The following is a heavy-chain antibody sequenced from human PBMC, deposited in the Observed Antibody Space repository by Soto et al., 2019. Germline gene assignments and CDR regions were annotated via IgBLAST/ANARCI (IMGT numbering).Heavy chain of an antibody. J-gene: IGHJ4*02. D-gene: IGHD3-22*01. CDR1: GFAVSNNY. CDR3: ARAGSPFDSDSSGYWGFDH. Sequence: GGSLRLSCVASGFAVSNNYMNWVRQAPGKGLGWVSVVYSGGTTYYADSVRGRFTVSRDDSKNTLFLQMSSLRAEDRAVYYCARAGSPFDSDSSGYWGFDHWGQGTLVTVSS. CDR2: VYSGGTT. V-gene: IGHV3-53*01.